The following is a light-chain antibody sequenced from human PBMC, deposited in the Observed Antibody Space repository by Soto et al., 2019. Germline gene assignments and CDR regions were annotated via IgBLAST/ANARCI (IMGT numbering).Light chain of an antibody. CDR3: MQATRFPPT. Sequence: DVVMTQTQFSSPVTLGQPASISCRSSQSLLHSDGNTYLSWLQQRPGQPPRLLIYKISSRFSGVPDRFSGSGAGKDFTLKISRVEAEDVGIYYCMQATRFPPTFGGGTKVEIK. CDR2: KIS. J-gene: IGKJ4*01. CDR1: QSLLHSDGNTY. V-gene: IGKV2-24*01.